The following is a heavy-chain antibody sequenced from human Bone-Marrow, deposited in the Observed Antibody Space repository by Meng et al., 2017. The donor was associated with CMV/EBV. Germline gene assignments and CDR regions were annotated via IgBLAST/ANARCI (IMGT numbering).Heavy chain of an antibody. D-gene: IGHD3-3*01. CDR1: GYTFTSYG. Sequence: ASVKVSCKASGYTFTSYGISWVRQAPGQGLEWMGWITTLNGDTDSAQKFQDRVAMTTDTSTGTAYMELRSLRSDDTAVYYCARQLPITIFGVVTYYFDFWGQGTLVTVSS. J-gene: IGHJ4*02. CDR2: ITTLNGDT. CDR3: ARQLPITIFGVVTYYFDF. V-gene: IGHV1-18*01.